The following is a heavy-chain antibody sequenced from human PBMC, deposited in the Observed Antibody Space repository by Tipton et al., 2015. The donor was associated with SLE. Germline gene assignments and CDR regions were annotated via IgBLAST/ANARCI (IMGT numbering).Heavy chain of an antibody. CDR3: ARVRGRGYFQH. J-gene: IGHJ1*01. Sequence: TLPLTCTVSGGSISSYYWSWIRQPPGKGLEWIGYIYYSGSTNYNPSLKSRVTISVDTSKNQFSLKLSSVTAADTAVYYCARVRGRGYFQHWGQGTLVTVPS. D-gene: IGHD3-10*01. CDR1: GGSISSYY. CDR2: IYYSGST. V-gene: IGHV4-59*07.